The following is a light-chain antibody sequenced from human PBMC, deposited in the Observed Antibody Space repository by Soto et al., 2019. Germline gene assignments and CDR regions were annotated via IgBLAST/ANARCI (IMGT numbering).Light chain of an antibody. V-gene: IGLV2-8*01. CDR2: EVT. Sequence: QSVLTQPPSASGSPGQAGTISCTGTSTDIGGYNYVSWYQQHPGKAPKLMIYEVTKRPSGVPGRFSGSKSGNTASLTVSGLQAEDEADYYCSSYADSNTRVVFGGGTKVTVL. CDR1: STDIGGYNY. J-gene: IGLJ3*02. CDR3: SSYADSNTRVV.